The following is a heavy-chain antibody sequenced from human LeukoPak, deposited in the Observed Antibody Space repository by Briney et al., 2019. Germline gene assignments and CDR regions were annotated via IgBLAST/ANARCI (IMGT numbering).Heavy chain of an antibody. CDR2: ISSSTTR. V-gene: IGHV3-48*01. D-gene: IGHD2-8*01. J-gene: IGHJ3*01. CDR1: GFTLNTYS. Sequence: GGSLRLSCAASGFTLNTYSMDWVRQAPGKGLEWVSYISSSTTRYYADSVKGRFTISRDNAQNSLSLQMDSLRAEDTAVYYCARDVREWGVEAFDLWGQGTMVTVSS. CDR3: ARDVREWGVEAFDL.